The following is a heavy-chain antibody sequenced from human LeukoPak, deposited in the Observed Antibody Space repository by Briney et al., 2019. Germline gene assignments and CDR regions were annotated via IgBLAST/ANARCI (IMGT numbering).Heavy chain of an antibody. CDR1: GFTFSNAW. D-gene: IGHD4-11*01. CDR2: IKSKTDGGTT. V-gene: IGHV3-15*01. J-gene: IGHJ4*02. Sequence: GGSLRLSCAASGFTFSNAWMSWVRQAPGKGLEWVGRIKSKTDGGTTDYAAPVKGRFTISRDDSKNTLYLQMNSLKTEDIAVYYCTTYSTVYYFDYWGQGTLVTVSS. CDR3: TTYSTVYYFDY.